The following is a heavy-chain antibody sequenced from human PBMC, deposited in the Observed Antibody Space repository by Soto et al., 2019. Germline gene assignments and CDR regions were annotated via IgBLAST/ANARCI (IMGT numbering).Heavy chain of an antibody. CDR2: IFPLTDLP. V-gene: IGHV1-69*02. CDR1: GGTFRNYP. D-gene: IGHD3-16*02. Sequence: QVQLVQSGTEVKKPGSSVKVSCKASGGTFRNYPINWVRQAPGPGLEWMGSIFPLTDLPDYAQNFQARLTISADKSTSTAYMEFSSLPSDDSAMYFCAIGPFVVLNYFESWGQGTLVTVSS. CDR3: AIGPFVVLNYFES. J-gene: IGHJ4*02.